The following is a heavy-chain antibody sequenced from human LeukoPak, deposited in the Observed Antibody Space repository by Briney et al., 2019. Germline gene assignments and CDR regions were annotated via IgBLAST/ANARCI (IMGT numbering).Heavy chain of an antibody. CDR3: ARGPTRYYIDY. V-gene: IGHV4-59*01. J-gene: IGHJ4*02. CDR1: GASINSYY. CDR2: IYSSGST. Sequence: SETLSLTCTVSGASINSYYWSWIRQPPGKGLEWIGYIYSSGSTNYNPSLKSRVTISVDTSKNQFSLKLTSMTAADTAAYHCARGPTRYYIDYWGQGTLVTVSS.